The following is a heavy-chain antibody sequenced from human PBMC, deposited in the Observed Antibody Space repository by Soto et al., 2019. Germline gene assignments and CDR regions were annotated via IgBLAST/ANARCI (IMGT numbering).Heavy chain of an antibody. D-gene: IGHD2-15*01. J-gene: IGHJ2*01. CDR3: ARYGGTSIWSFDI. CDR1: GASFAGYY. CDR2: VSHSGIA. V-gene: IGHV4-34*01. Sequence: QVRLQQWGAGLLKPSETLSLTCTVYGASFAGYYWTWLRQSPGKGLEWIGEVSHSGIAKYNPSLGRLVTLSPDASTNQFSLDLTSVTAADTAVYYCARYGGTSIWSFDIWGRGTLVSVPS.